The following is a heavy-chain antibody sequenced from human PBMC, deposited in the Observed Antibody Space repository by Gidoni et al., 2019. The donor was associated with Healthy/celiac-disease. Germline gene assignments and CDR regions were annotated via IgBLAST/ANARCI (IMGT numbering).Heavy chain of an antibody. Sequence: EVQLVESGGGLVKPGRSLRLSCTASGLTFGDYAMSWFRQATGKGLEWVVCIRSKAYGGTTEYAASVKGRFTISRDDSKSIAYLQMNSLKTEDTAVYYCTRGLPYGDYVYYYYYGMDVWGQGTTVTVSS. CDR1: GLTFGDYA. J-gene: IGHJ6*02. D-gene: IGHD4-17*01. CDR3: TRGLPYGDYVYYYYYGMDV. CDR2: IRSKAYGGTT. V-gene: IGHV3-49*05.